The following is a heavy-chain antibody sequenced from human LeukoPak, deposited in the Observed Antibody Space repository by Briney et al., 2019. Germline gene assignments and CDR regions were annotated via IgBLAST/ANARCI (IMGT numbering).Heavy chain of an antibody. CDR3: AKDMMYYDILTGYRIAGYFDY. J-gene: IGHJ4*02. CDR2: ISGSGGST. V-gene: IGHV3-23*01. D-gene: IGHD3-9*01. CDR1: GFTFSSYA. Sequence: PGRSLRLSCAASGFTFSSYAMSWVRQAPGKGLEWVSAISGSGGSTYYADSVKGRFTISRDNSKNTLYLQMNSLRAEDTAVYYCAKDMMYYDILTGYRIAGYFDYWGQGTLVTVSS.